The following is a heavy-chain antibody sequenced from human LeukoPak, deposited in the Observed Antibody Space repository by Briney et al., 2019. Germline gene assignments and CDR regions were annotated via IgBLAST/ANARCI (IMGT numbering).Heavy chain of an antibody. CDR1: GYTFTSYY. CDR2: INPSGGST. CDR3: ARATTYYYDSSGYYHFDY. V-gene: IGHV1-46*01. D-gene: IGHD3-22*01. J-gene: IGHJ4*02. Sequence: ASVKVSCKASGYTFTSYYMHWVRQAPGQGLEWMGIINPSGGSTSYAQKFQGRVTMTRDTSTSTVYMELSSLRSEDTAVYYCARATTYYYDSSGYYHFDYWGQGTLVTVS.